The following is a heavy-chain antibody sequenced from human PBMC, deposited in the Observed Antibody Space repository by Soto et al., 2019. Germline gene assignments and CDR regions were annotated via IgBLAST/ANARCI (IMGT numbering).Heavy chain of an antibody. V-gene: IGHV3-33*01. J-gene: IGHJ4*02. CDR1: GFTISTYG. Sequence: QVQLVESVGGVVQAGRSLRLSCAASGFTISTYGMHWVRQAPGKGLEWVAVIWYDGINKYYADSVKGRFTISRDNSKDTLYLQMNSLKDEDTALYYCARYQDASGSYQADWGQGTLVTVSS. CDR2: IWYDGINK. CDR3: ARYQDASGSYQAD. D-gene: IGHD3-10*01.